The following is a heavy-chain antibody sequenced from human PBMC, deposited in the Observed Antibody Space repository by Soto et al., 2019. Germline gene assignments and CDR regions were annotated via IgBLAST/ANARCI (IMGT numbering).Heavy chain of an antibody. J-gene: IGHJ6*02. Sequence: ASVKVSCTASGYTFTSYYMHWVPQAPGQGLEWMGIINPSGASTSYAQKFQGRVTMTRDTSTSTVYMELSSLRSEDTAVYYCARDRVATIPGGMGCYYGMDVWGPGTLVTVSS. CDR3: ARDRVATIPGGMGCYYGMDV. V-gene: IGHV1-46*01. CDR1: GYTFTSYY. D-gene: IGHD5-12*01. CDR2: INPSGAST.